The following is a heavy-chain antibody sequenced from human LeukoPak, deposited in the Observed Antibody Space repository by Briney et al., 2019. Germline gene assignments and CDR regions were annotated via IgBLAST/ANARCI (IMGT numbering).Heavy chain of an antibody. CDR1: GGTFSSYA. J-gene: IGHJ6*02. D-gene: IGHD5-12*01. CDR3: ARDQLGDGYSGYDGMDV. Sequence: SVKVSCKASGGTFSSYAISWVRQAPGQGLEWMGRIIPIFGIANYAQKFQGRVTITADKSTSTAYMELSGLRSEDTAVYYCARDQLGDGYSGYDGMDVWGQGTTVTVSS. CDR2: IIPIFGIA. V-gene: IGHV1-69*04.